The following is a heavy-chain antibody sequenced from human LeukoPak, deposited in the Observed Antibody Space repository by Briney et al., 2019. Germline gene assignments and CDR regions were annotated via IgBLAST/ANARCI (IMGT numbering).Heavy chain of an antibody. CDR2: TYYRSQWYN. CDR1: GDSVSSYSAI. V-gene: IGHV6-1*01. J-gene: IGHJ3*02. CDR3: ARDKTQEISKGLAVAGDAFDI. D-gene: IGHD6-19*01. Sequence: SQTLSLTCAISGDSVSSYSAIWNWIRQSPSRGLEWLGRTYYRSQWYNDYAISAKGRITISPDTSKNQFSLHLYSLTHEDTAVYYCARDKTQEISKGLAVAGDAFDIWGQGTMVTVAS.